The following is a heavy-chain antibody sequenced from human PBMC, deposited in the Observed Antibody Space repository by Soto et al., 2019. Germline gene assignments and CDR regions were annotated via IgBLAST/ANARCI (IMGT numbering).Heavy chain of an antibody. Sequence: QVQLQESGPGLVKPSQTLSLTCTVSGGSISSGDYYWSWIRQPPGKGLEWIGFIYYSGGTYYKPSLKSRVTISVDTSKNKFSLNLSSVTAADTAVYYCARASPGALWVYANWFDPWGQGTMVTVSS. CDR3: ARASPGALWVYANWFDP. CDR1: GGSISSGDYY. V-gene: IGHV4-30-4*08. J-gene: IGHJ5*02. D-gene: IGHD5-18*01. CDR2: IYYSGGT.